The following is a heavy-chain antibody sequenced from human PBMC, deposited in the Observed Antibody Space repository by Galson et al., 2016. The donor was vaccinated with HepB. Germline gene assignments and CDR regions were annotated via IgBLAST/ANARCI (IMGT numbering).Heavy chain of an antibody. J-gene: IGHJ4*02. Sequence: PLSLTCTVSGDSISSGSHYWSWIRQPAGKGLEWIGRIYTSGISNYNPSLKSRVTMSVDTSRNHFSLKLSSVTAAATAVYYCTRENPSLLGYSDYRGQGTLVTVSS. CDR3: TRENPSLLGYSDY. V-gene: IGHV4-61*02. CDR1: GDSISSGSHY. D-gene: IGHD2-21*01. CDR2: IYTSGIS.